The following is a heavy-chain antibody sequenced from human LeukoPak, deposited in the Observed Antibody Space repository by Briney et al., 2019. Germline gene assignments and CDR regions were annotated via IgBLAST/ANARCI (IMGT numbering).Heavy chain of an antibody. CDR3: AGPLEFGIFGVVTTPPDV. J-gene: IGHJ6*02. CDR2: IVPIFGIA. Sequence: SVKVSCKASGGTFSSYAISWVRQAPGQGLEWMGRIVPIFGIANYAQKFQGRVTITADKSTSTAYMELSSLRSEDTAVYYCAGPLEFGIFGVVTTPPDVWGQGTTVTVSS. V-gene: IGHV1-69*04. CDR1: GGTFSSYA. D-gene: IGHD3-3*01.